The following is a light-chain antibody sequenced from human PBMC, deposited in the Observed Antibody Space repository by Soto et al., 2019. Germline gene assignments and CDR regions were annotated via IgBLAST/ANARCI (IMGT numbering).Light chain of an antibody. CDR1: QSVSNS. J-gene: IGKJ5*01. Sequence: EVVLTQSPATLSVSPGERATLSCWSSQSVSNSLAWYQMKPGQAPRLLMYGASTRFTGIPARFSGTGSGTEFTLTIASLQSEDSAVYYCQQYHNWPPITFGQGTRLEI. CDR3: QQYHNWPPIT. V-gene: IGKV3-15*01. CDR2: GAS.